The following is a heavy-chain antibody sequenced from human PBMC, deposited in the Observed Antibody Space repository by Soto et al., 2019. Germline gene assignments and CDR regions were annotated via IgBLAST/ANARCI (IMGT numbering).Heavy chain of an antibody. CDR1: GFTFSSYG. CDR3: ARDPYDIAVAGTDDYYYGMDV. J-gene: IGHJ6*02. D-gene: IGHD6-19*01. Sequence: HPGGSLRLSCAASGFTFSSYGMHWVRQAPGKRLEWVAVIWYDGSNKYYADSVKGRFTISRDNSKNTRYLQMNSLRAEDTAVYYCARDPYDIAVAGTDDYYYGMDVWGQGTTVTVSS. V-gene: IGHV3-33*01. CDR2: IWYDGSNK.